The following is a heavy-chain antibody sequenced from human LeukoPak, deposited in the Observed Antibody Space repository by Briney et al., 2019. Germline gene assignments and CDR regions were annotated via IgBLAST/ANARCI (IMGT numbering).Heavy chain of an antibody. CDR3: AKDSTTLTLTFDY. Sequence: GGSLRLSCAASGFTFSSFGMHWVRQAPGKGLEWVAVISYDGSNKYYADSVKGRFTISRDNSKNTLYLQMNSLKSGDTAVYYCAKDSTTLTLTFDYWGQGTLVTVSS. D-gene: IGHD4-11*01. CDR2: ISYDGSNK. CDR1: GFTFSSFG. V-gene: IGHV3-30*18. J-gene: IGHJ4*02.